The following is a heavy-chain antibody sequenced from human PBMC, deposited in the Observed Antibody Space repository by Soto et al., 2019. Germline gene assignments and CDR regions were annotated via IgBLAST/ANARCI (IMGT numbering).Heavy chain of an antibody. Sequence: GGSLRLSCAASGFTFSSYAMHWVRQAPGKGLEWVAVISYDGSNKYYADSVKGRFTISRDNSKNTLYLQMNSLRAEDTAVYYCARVGRAFWSGYYRSDYGMDVWGQGTTVTVSS. J-gene: IGHJ6*02. CDR3: ARVGRAFWSGYYRSDYGMDV. CDR1: GFTFSSYA. CDR2: ISYDGSNK. D-gene: IGHD3-3*01. V-gene: IGHV3-30-3*01.